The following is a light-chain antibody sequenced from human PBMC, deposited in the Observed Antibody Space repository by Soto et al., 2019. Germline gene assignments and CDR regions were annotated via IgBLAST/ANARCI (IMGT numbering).Light chain of an antibody. CDR3: LQDYTYPYT. V-gene: IGKV1-6*01. Sequence: AIQMTQSPSSLSASVGDRVTITCRASQDIRNAVGWYQQKPGKAPKLLIFATSNLQSGVPSRFIGSGSGTDLTLTISSLQAEDFATYYCLQDYTYPYTFGQRTKLEIK. CDR1: QDIRNA. J-gene: IGKJ2*01. CDR2: ATS.